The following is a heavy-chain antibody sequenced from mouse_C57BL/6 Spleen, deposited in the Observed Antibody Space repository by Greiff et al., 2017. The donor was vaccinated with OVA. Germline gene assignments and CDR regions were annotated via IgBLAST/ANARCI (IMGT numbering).Heavy chain of an antibody. CDR1: GFTFSDSG. J-gene: IGHJ4*01. CDR3: ARRDDYDVDYAMDY. Sequence: EVQGVESGGGLVKPGGSLKLSCAASGFTFSDSGMHWVRQAPEKGLEWVAYISSGSSTIYYADTVKGRFTISRDNAKNTLFLQMTSLRSEDTAMYYCARRDDYDVDYAMDYWGQGTSVTVSS. CDR2: ISSGSSTI. D-gene: IGHD2-4*01. V-gene: IGHV5-17*01.